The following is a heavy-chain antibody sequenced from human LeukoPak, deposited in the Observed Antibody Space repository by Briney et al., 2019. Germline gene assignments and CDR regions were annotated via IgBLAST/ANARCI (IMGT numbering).Heavy chain of an antibody. J-gene: IGHJ4*02. D-gene: IGHD2-15*01. CDR3: AKGPYDIVVVVAAVFDY. Sequence: GGSLRLSCAASGFTFSNNAMSWVRQAPGKGLEWVSATSTSGGSAYYADSVKGRFTISRDNSKNTLYLQMDSLRADDTAVYYCAKGPYDIVVVVAAVFDYWGQGTLVAVSS. CDR1: GFTFSNNA. V-gene: IGHV3-23*01. CDR2: TSTSGGSA.